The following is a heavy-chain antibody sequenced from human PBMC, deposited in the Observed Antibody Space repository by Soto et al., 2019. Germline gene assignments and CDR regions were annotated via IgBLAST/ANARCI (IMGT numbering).Heavy chain of an antibody. CDR3: ARDSHSAGGWFDP. CDR2: IVPIFGIP. J-gene: IGHJ5*02. CDR1: GGTFSTTA. V-gene: IGHV1-69*10. D-gene: IGHD2-15*01. Sequence: SVKVSCKASGGTFSTTAITWVRQAPGQGLEWMGGIVPIFGIPNYAQKFQGRLAITADKSTNTAYMELISLRSEDTAVYYCARDSHSAGGWFDPWGLGTMVTVSS.